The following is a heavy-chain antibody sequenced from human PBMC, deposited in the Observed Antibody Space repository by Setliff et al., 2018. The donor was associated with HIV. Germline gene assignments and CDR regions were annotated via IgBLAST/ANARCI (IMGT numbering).Heavy chain of an antibody. D-gene: IGHD4-17*01. J-gene: IGHJ5*02. Sequence: SETLSLTCAVYGGSFPAYYWNWVRQPPGKGLEWIGEINYSGDTTYNPSLMSRVNMFIDTSKKQFSLKVASVTAADTAVYYCVRQHGDYAFGPWGQGTLVTVSS. CDR3: VRQHGDYAFGP. CDR2: INYSGDT. CDR1: GGSFPAYY. V-gene: IGHV4-34*01.